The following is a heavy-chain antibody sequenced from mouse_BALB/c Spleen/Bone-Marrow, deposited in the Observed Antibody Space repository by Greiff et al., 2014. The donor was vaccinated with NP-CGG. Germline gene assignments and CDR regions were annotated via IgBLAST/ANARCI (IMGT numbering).Heavy chain of an antibody. CDR1: GYTFSNYW. J-gene: IGHJ2*01. CDR2: IHPGNSGT. Sequence: VQLKHSGTVLARPGAAVKMSCKASGYTFSNYWMHWIKQRTGQGLEWIGTIHPGNSGTTYNEKFKGKAKLTAVTSTSTAYMELRSLTNDDASVFYCSTLARNSPDYWGRGTTLTVSS. CDR3: STLARNSPDY. V-gene: IGHV1-5*01. D-gene: IGHD3-1*01.